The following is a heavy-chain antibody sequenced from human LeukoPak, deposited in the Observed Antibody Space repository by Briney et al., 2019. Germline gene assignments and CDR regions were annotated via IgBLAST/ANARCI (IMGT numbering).Heavy chain of an antibody. J-gene: IGHJ5*02. CDR2: IKGDASEK. D-gene: IGHD6-19*01. Sequence: GGSLRLSCAVSGFSINNHWMTWYRQAPGKGLECVAHIKGDASEKYYLDSVKGRFTISRDNAKNSLYLQMNSLRAEDTAVYYCARQAGVTWGQGTLVTVSS. CDR3: ARQAGVT. V-gene: IGHV3-7*01. CDR1: GFSINNHW.